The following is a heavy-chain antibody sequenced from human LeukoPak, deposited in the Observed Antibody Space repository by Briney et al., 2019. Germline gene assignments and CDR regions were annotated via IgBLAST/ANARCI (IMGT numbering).Heavy chain of an antibody. J-gene: IGHJ4*02. CDR2: IHYSGST. D-gene: IGHD3-22*01. V-gene: IGHV4-59*12. CDR3: ARDSSGYGRLDY. CDR1: GGSFSGYY. Sequence: SETLSLTCAVYGGSFSGYYWSWIRQPPGKGLEWIGYIHYSGSTNYNPSLKSRVTTSLDTSKNQFSLKLSSVTAADTAVYYCARDSSGYGRLDYWGQGTLVTVSS.